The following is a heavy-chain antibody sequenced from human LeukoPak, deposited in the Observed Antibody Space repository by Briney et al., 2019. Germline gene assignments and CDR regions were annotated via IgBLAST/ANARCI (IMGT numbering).Heavy chain of an antibody. CDR1: GFTFSSYD. CDR3: ASSPAPGDY. J-gene: IGHJ4*02. CDR2: ISYDGSNK. V-gene: IGHV3-30*03. D-gene: IGHD2-2*01. Sequence: GGSLRLSCAASGFTFSSYDMHWVRQAPGKGLEWVAVISYDGSNKYYADSVKGRFTISRDNSKNTLYLQLNSLRAEDTAVYYCASSPAPGDYWGQGTLVTVSS.